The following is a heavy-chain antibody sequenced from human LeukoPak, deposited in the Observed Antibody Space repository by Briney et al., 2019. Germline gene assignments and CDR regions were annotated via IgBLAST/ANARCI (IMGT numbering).Heavy chain of an antibody. CDR1: GYTFTSYG. CDR2: INPNSGGT. Sequence: GASVKVSCKASGYTFTSYGISWVRQAPGQGLEWMGWINPNSGGTSYAQKFQGRVTMTRDTSISTAYMELSRLRSDDTAVYYCAREFSGPRVDYWGQGTLVTVSS. CDR3: AREFSGPRVDY. V-gene: IGHV1-2*02. J-gene: IGHJ4*02.